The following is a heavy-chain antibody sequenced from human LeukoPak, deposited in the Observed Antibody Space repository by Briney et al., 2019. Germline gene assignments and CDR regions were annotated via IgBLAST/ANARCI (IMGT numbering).Heavy chain of an antibody. Sequence: GGSLRLSCAASELTFNSNWMHWVRQAPGKGLVWVSRINSDGSTTNSADSVKGRFTISRDNAKNTLYLQMNSLRAEDTAVYYCTSYTSGWNWGQGTLVTVSS. CDR2: INSDGSTT. CDR1: ELTFNSNW. D-gene: IGHD6-19*01. V-gene: IGHV3-74*01. CDR3: TSYTSGWN. J-gene: IGHJ4*02.